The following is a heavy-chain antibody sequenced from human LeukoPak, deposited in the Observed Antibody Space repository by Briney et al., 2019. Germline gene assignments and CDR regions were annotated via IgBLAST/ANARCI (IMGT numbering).Heavy chain of an antibody. CDR1: GFTLGSVW. CDR3: ARDQGTRIVVVPAYYYYYGMDV. Sequence: RRSRRLSCAASGFTLGSVWMSWVRQAPRNGLEWVATIKQDGREKYYVNSVKGRFTISTDNAKSSLYLQMNSLGAEDTAVCYCARDQGTRIVVVPAYYYYYGMDVWGKGTTVTVSS. V-gene: IGHV3-7*03. CDR2: IKQDGREK. D-gene: IGHD2-2*01. J-gene: IGHJ6*04.